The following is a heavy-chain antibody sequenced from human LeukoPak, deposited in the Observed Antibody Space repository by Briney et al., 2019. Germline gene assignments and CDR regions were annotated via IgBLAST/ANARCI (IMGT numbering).Heavy chain of an antibody. CDR3: ARASHRADYYDSSGYYEYFQH. V-gene: IGHV4-34*01. Sequence: PSETLSLTCAVYGGSFSGYYWSWIRQPPGKGLEWIGEINHSGSTNYNPSLKSRVTISVDTSKNQFSLKLSSVTAADTAVYYCARASHRADYYDSSGYYEYFQHWGQGTLVTVSS. CDR1: GGSFSGYY. CDR2: INHSGST. J-gene: IGHJ1*01. D-gene: IGHD3-22*01.